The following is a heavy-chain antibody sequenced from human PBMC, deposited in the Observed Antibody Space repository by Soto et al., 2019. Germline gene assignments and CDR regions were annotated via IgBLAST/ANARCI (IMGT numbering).Heavy chain of an antibody. D-gene: IGHD6-19*01. CDR3: ARSSSGLGWFYLDY. CDR1: GGSISNYY. J-gene: IGHJ4*02. V-gene: IGHV4-59*01. CDR2: IYYSGST. Sequence: PSETLSLTCTVSGGSISNYYWSWIRQPPGKGLEWIGYIYYSGSTNYNPSLKSRVNISVDTSKNQFSLKLSSVTAADTAVYYCARSSSGLGWFYLDYWGQGTLVTVS.